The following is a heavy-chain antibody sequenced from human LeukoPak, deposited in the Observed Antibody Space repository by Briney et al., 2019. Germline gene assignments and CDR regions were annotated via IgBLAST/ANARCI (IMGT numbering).Heavy chain of an antibody. CDR3: ARDLAAVAGPGGSFFDY. D-gene: IGHD6-19*01. CDR2: IYYSGST. CDR1: GGSISSSSYY. Sequence: PSETLSLTCTVSGGSISSSSYYWGWIRQPPGKGLEWIGSIYYSGSTYYNPSLKSRVTISVDTSKNQFSLKLSSVTAADTAVYYCARDLAAVAGPGGSFFDYWGQGTLVTVSS. V-gene: IGHV4-39*07. J-gene: IGHJ4*02.